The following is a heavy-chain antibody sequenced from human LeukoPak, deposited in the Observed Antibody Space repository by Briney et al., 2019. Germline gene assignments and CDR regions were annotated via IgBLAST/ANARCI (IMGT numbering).Heavy chain of an antibody. CDR2: ISGDTTYI. CDR1: GFTFSTYS. J-gene: IGHJ4*02. CDR3: ARWNFGSGSHYLDY. D-gene: IGHD3-10*01. V-gene: IGHV3-21*01. Sequence: GGSLRLSCAASGFTFSTYSMNWVRQAPGKGLEWVSSISGDTTYINYADSVKGRFTISRDNAKNSLYLQMNSLRAEDTAVYYCARWNFGSGSHYLDYWGQGTLVTVSS.